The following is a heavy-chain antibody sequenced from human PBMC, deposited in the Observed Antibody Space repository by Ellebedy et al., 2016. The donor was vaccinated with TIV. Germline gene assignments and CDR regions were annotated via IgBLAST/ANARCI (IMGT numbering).Heavy chain of an antibody. Sequence: GESLKISCAASGFTFSSFAMNWVRQAPGKGLEWISTITGSGFTTYYADSVKGRFTISRDNSKSTRYLQMNSLRADDTALYYCASAARGSGAYESFWGQGTLVTVSS. D-gene: IGHD5-12*01. CDR1: GFTFSSFA. CDR2: ITGSGFTT. CDR3: ASAARGSGAYESF. V-gene: IGHV3-23*01. J-gene: IGHJ4*02.